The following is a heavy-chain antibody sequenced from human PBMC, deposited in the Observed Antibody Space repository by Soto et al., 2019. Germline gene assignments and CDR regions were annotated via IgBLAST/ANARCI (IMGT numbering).Heavy chain of an antibody. V-gene: IGHV1-8*01. D-gene: IGHD3-22*01. CDR1: GYTFTSHD. Sequence: ASVKVSCKASGYTFTSHDINWVRQATGQGLEWMGWMNPNSGNTGYAQKFQGRVTMTRNTSISTVYMELSSLRSEDTAVYYCARGYYYDSSGYYYRGEAVDYWGQGTLVTVSS. CDR2: MNPNSGNT. CDR3: ARGYYYDSSGYYYRGEAVDY. J-gene: IGHJ4*02.